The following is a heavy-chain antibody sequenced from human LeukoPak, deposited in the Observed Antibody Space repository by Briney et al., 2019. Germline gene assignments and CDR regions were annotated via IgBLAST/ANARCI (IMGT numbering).Heavy chain of an antibody. D-gene: IGHD3-10*01. J-gene: IGHJ4*02. Sequence: GGSLRLSCAASGFSFISYEMNWVRQAPGKGLEWISYIDSHSNVITYTNSVKGRFTISRDNPRNSLSLQMNSLRAEDTAVYYCARGDRGGDWGQGTLVTVSS. V-gene: IGHV3-48*03. CDR3: ARGDRGGD. CDR2: IDSHSNVI. CDR1: GFSFISYE.